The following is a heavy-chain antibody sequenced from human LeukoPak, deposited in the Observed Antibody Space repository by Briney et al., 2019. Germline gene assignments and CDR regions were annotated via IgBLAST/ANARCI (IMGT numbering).Heavy chain of an antibody. CDR2: INHSGST. CDR1: GGSFSGYY. V-gene: IGHV4-34*01. Sequence: SETLSLTCAVYGGSFSGYYWSWIRQPPGKGLEWIGEINHSGSTNYNPSLKSRVTISVDTSRNQFSLKLSSVTAADTAVYYCARALVAAGRPEGPWGQGTLVTVSS. CDR3: ARALVAAGRPEGP. D-gene: IGHD6-13*01. J-gene: IGHJ5*02.